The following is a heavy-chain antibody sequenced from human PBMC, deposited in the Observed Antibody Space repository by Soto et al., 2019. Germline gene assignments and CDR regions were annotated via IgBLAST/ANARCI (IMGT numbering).Heavy chain of an antibody. D-gene: IGHD3-22*01. CDR3: AIDPIGVHSFYI. J-gene: IGHJ3*02. V-gene: IGHV4-39*01. CDR1: GGSISSSSYY. CDR2: IYYSGST. Sequence: QLQLQESGPGLVKPSETLSLTCTVSGGSISSSSYYWGWIRQPPGKGLEWIGSIYYSGSTYYNPSVRGRVTMSVDTSKIQFSLKLGSVTAADTAVYYCAIDPIGVHSFYIWGQGTMVTVSS.